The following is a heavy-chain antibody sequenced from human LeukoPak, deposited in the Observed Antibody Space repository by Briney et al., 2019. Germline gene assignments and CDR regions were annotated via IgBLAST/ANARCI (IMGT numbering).Heavy chain of an antibody. V-gene: IGHV3-7*01. Sequence: GGSLRLSCTASEFTFSSYWMSWVRQAPGKGLEWVANIKQDGSEKDYVDSVKGRFTISRDNAKNSLYLQMNNLRAEDTAVYYCARYCGGDCYGMDVWGQGTTVTVSS. CDR1: EFTFSSYW. CDR2: IKQDGSEK. J-gene: IGHJ6*02. D-gene: IGHD2-21*01. CDR3: ARYCGGDCYGMDV.